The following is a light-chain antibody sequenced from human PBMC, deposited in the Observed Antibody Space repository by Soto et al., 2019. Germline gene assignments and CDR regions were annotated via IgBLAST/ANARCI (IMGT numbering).Light chain of an antibody. CDR3: QQYGSSPLT. CDR1: QSVSSSY. J-gene: IGKJ4*01. Sequence: EIVLTQSRGTLFLSPGERATLSCRASQSVSSSYLAWYQQKPGQAPRLLIYGASSRATGIPDRFSGSRSGTDFTLTISRLEPEDFAVYYCQQYGSSPLTFGGGTKVDIE. CDR2: GAS. V-gene: IGKV3-20*01.